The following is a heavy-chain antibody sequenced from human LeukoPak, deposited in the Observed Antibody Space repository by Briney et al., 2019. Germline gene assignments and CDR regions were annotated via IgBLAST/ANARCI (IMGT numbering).Heavy chain of an antibody. V-gene: IGHV4-34*01. CDR2: INHSGST. CDR1: GGSFSGYY. Sequence: KPSETLSLTCAVYGGSFSGYYWSWIRQPPGKGLEWIGEINHSGSTNYNPSLKSRVTISVDTSKNQFSLKLSSVTAADTAVYYCARVSEEHDFWSGYHYYFDYWGQGTLVTVSS. CDR3: ARVSEEHDFWSGYHYYFDY. D-gene: IGHD3-3*01. J-gene: IGHJ4*02.